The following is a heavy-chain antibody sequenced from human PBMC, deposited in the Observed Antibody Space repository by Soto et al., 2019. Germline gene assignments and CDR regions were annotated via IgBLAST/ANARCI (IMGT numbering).Heavy chain of an antibody. D-gene: IGHD3-3*01. CDR3: ARGIPGILTENDYY. CDR1: GYTFTSYD. Sequence: ASVKVSCKASGYTFTSYDINWVRQATGQGLEWMGWMNPNSGNTGYAQKFQGRVTMTRNTSISTAYMELSSLRSEDTAVYYFARGIPGILTENDYYWGQGTLLSFSS. J-gene: IGHJ4*02. V-gene: IGHV1-8*01. CDR2: MNPNSGNT.